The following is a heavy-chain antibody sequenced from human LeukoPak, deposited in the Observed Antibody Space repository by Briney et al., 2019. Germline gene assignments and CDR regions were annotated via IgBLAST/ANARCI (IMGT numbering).Heavy chain of an antibody. Sequence: GGSLRLSCAASGFTFSSYWMSWVRQAPGKGVEWVANLYQERSEKYYVDSVKGRFTISRDNAKNSLYLQMNSLRAEDTAVYYCATDQEGCLRRSCGGDCYTFYFDYWGQGTLVTVSS. V-gene: IGHV3-7*01. CDR3: ATDQEGCLRRSCGGDCYTFYFDY. D-gene: IGHD2-21*02. CDR1: GFTFSSYW. CDR2: LYQERSEK. J-gene: IGHJ4*02.